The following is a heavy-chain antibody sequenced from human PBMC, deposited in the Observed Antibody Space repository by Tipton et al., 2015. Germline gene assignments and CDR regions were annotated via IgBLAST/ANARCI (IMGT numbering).Heavy chain of an antibody. CDR3: ARVVRECASTPCLTYSPHNYYYRMDV. V-gene: IGHV4-59*01. J-gene: IGHJ6*02. CDR2: IYYSGST. D-gene: IGHD2-2*01. CDR1: GDSINYYY. Sequence: TLSLTCTVSGDSINYYYWSWIRQPPGKGLEWIGYIYYSGSTNYNPSLKSRVTISVDTSKNQLSLNLSSVTAADTALYYCARVVRECASTPCLTYSPHNYYYRMDVWGQGTKVTVSS.